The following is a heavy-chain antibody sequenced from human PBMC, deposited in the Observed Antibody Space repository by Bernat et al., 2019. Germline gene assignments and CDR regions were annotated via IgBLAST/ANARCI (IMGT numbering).Heavy chain of an antibody. CDR3: TTDRSSSWLLGY. D-gene: IGHD6-13*01. CDR1: GFTVSSNY. CDR2: IKSKTDGGTT. J-gene: IGHJ4*02. Sequence: EVQLVETGGGLIQPGGSLRLSCAASGFTVSSNYMSWVRQAPGKGLEWVGRIKSKTDGGTTDYAAPVKGIFTISRDDSKNTLYLQMNSLKTEDTAVYYCTTDRSSSWLLGYWGQGTLVTVSS. V-gene: IGHV3-15*01.